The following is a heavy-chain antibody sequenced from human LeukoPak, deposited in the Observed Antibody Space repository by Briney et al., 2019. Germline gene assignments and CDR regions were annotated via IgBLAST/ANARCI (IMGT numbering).Heavy chain of an antibody. Sequence: SETLSLTCAVYGGSFSGYYWTWIRQPPGKRLEWIGEINHSGNTNYNPSLKSRVTISVDTSKNQFSLNLSSVTAADTAVYYCARGLLDSYWGQGTLVTVSS. CDR2: INHSGNT. CDR1: GGSFSGYY. J-gene: IGHJ4*02. D-gene: IGHD3-16*01. CDR3: ARGLLDSY. V-gene: IGHV4-34*01.